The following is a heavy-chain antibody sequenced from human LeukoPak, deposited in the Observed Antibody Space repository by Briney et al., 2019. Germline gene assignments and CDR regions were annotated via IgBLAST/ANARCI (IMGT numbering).Heavy chain of an antibody. D-gene: IGHD1/OR15-1a*01. Sequence: SETLSLACTVSGGSISSYYWSWIRQPAGKGLEWIGRIYTSGSTNYNPSLKSRVTMSVDTSKNQFSLKLSSVTAADTAVYYCARQKWEQQGRDYYFNGLDVWGPGTTVIVSS. V-gene: IGHV4-4*07. CDR3: ARQKWEQQGRDYYFNGLDV. J-gene: IGHJ6*02. CDR1: GGSISSYY. CDR2: IYTSGST.